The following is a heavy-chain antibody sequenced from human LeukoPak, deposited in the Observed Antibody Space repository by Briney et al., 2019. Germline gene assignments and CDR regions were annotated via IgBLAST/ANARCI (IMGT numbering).Heavy chain of an antibody. J-gene: IGHJ4*02. CDR3: ARDFWSHVKGGNFDY. V-gene: IGHV3-33*01. Sequence: GGXLXLSCXASGXTFSSYGXHWVRQAPGKGLEWXAVIWYDGSNKYYADSVKGRFTISRDNSKNTLYLQMNSLRAEDTAVYYCARDFWSHVKGGNFDYWGQGTLVTVSS. CDR1: GXTFSSYG. CDR2: IWYDGSNK. D-gene: IGHD3-3*01.